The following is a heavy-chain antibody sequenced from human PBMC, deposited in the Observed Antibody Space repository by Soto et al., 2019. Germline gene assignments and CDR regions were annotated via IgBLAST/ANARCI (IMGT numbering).Heavy chain of an antibody. CDR2: ISAKNGST. V-gene: IGHV1-18*04. CDR3: ARVRSSGWFFIHGMNV. J-gene: IGHJ6*02. D-gene: IGHD6-19*01. CDR1: GYTFTSYD. Sequence: ASVKVSCKASGYTFTSYDISWVRQAPGQGLEWMGWISAKNGSTNYAQKVQDRVTMTTDTSTSTAYMELRSLRSDDTAVYYCARVRSSGWFFIHGMNVWGQGTTVTVSS.